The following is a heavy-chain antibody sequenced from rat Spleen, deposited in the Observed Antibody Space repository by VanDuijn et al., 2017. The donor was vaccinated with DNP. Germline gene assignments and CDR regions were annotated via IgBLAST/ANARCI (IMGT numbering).Heavy chain of an antibody. CDR2: ISDSGGIT. CDR3: TREDWVLDY. Sequence: EVQLVESGGGLVQPGRSLKLSCAASGFTFSNYGMHWIRQAPTKGLEWVASISDSGGITFYPDSVKGRFTVSRDDAKSTLYLQMNSLRSEDTATYYCTREDWVLDYWGQGVMVTVSS. V-gene: IGHV5-19*01. J-gene: IGHJ2*01. D-gene: IGHD5-1*01. CDR1: GFTFSNYG.